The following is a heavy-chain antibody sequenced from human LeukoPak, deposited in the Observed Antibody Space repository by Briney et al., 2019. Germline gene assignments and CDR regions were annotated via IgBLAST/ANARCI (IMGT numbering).Heavy chain of an antibody. J-gene: IGHJ5*02. CDR2: MNPNSGNT. CDR1: GYTFTSYD. Sequence: ASVKVSCKASGYTFTSYDINWARQATGQGLEWMGWMNPNSGNTGYAQKFQGRVTMTRNTSISTAYMELSSLRSEDTAVYYCALSGSYMFHWYNWFDPWGQGTLVTVSP. V-gene: IGHV1-8*01. D-gene: IGHD1-26*01. CDR3: ALSGSYMFHWYNWFDP.